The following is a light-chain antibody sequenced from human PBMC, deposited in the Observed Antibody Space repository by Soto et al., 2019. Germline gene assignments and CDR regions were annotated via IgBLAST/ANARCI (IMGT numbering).Light chain of an antibody. Sequence: EIVLTQSPATLSLSPGERATLSCRANQSVSSYLAWYQQKPGQAPRLLIYDASNRATGIPARFSGSGSGTDFTSTISSLEPEDFAVYYGQQRSNWPPGLTFGGGTKVEIK. CDR2: DAS. V-gene: IGKV3-11*01. CDR3: QQRSNWPPGLT. CDR1: QSVSSY. J-gene: IGKJ4*01.